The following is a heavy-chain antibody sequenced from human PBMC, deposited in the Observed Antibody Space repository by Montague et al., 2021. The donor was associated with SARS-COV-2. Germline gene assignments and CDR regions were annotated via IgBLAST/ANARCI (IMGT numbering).Heavy chain of an antibody. J-gene: IGHJ6*02. CDR2: ISYDGSNK. Sequence: SLRLACAASGFTFSSYAMHWVRQAPGKGLEWVAVISYDGSNKYYADSVKGRFTISRDNSKNTLYLQMNSLRAEDTAVYYCARDLVIVVVPAAIDYYGMDAWGQGTTVTVSS. CDR1: GFTFSSYA. CDR3: ARDLVIVVVPAAIDYYGMDA. V-gene: IGHV3-30*04. D-gene: IGHD2-2*03.